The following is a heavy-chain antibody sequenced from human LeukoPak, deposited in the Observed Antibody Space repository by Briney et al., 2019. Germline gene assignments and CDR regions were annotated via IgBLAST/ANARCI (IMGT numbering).Heavy chain of an antibody. Sequence: SVKVSCKVSGGTFSSYAISWVRQAPGQGLEWMGGIIPIFGTANYAQKFQGRVTITADESTSTAYMELSSLRSEDTAVYYCARVAVGATHFDYWGQGTLVTVSS. CDR2: IIPIFGTA. V-gene: IGHV1-69*13. CDR3: ARVAVGATHFDY. CDR1: GGTFSSYA. J-gene: IGHJ4*02. D-gene: IGHD1-26*01.